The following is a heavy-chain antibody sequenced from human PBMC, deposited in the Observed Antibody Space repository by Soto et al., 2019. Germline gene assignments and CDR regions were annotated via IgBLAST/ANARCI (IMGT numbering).Heavy chain of an antibody. CDR1: GFTFSDYG. CDR3: AKTFGSNWLPEY. D-gene: IGHD6-13*01. V-gene: IGHV3-23*01. CDR2: ISGSAGNT. J-gene: IGHJ4*02. Sequence: EVQLLESGGGLVQPGGSLRLSCAASGFTFSDYGMNWVRQAPGKGLEWVAAISGSAGNTYYADSVKGRFSTSRDNSKSTLYLEMNSLRVEDTAIYYCAKTFGSNWLPEYWGQGTLDTVSS.